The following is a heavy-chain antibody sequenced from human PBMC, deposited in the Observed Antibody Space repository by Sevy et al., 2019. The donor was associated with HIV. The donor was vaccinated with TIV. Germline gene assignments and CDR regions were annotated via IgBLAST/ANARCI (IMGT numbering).Heavy chain of an antibody. CDR1: GFSFRNYW. Sequence: GGSLRLSCAASGFSFRNYWMHWVRQAPGKGLVWVSRISFDGSTTTYADSVKGRFTISRDNAKNTLYLQMNSLRAEDTAVYYCAREVVWGHDHWGQGTLVTVSS. V-gene: IGHV3-74*01. CDR2: ISFDGSTT. J-gene: IGHJ4*02. CDR3: AREVVWGHDH. D-gene: IGHD2-15*01.